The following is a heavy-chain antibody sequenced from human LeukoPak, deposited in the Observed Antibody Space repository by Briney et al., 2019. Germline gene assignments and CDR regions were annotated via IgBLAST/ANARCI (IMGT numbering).Heavy chain of an antibody. CDR3: ARVASMITMIVVVINPYFDY. D-gene: IGHD3-22*01. V-gene: IGHV1-18*01. CDR2: ISAYNGNT. Sequence: ASVKVSCKASGYTFTSYGISWVRQAPGQGLEWMGWISAYNGNTNYAQKLQGRVTMTTDTSTSTACMELRSLRSDDTAVYYCARVASMITMIVVVINPYFDYWGQGTLVTVSS. J-gene: IGHJ4*02. CDR1: GYTFTSYG.